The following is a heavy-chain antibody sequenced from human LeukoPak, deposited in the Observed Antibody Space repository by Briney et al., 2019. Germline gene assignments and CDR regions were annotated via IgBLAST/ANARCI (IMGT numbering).Heavy chain of an antibody. V-gene: IGHV4-59*01. CDR1: GGSISSYY. J-gene: IGHJ4*02. CDR3: ASHPDILTGYYYFDY. Sequence: PSETLSLTCTVSGGSISSYYWSWIRQPPGKGLEWIGYIYYSGSTNYNPSLKSRVTISVDTSKNQFSLKLSPVTAADTAVYYCASHPDILTGYYYFDYWGQGTLVTVSS. D-gene: IGHD3-9*01. CDR2: IYYSGST.